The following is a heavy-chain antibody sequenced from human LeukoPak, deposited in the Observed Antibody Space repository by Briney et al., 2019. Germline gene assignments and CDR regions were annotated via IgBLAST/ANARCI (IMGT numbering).Heavy chain of an antibody. V-gene: IGHV3-49*03. CDR1: GFTFGDYA. D-gene: IGHD1-1*01. CDR2: IRSKAYGETA. Sequence: GGSLRLSCTASGFTFGDYAMSWIRKAPGKGLKWVGFIRSKAYGETADYAASVKGRFTISRDDSKAIAYLQMNSLKTEDTAVYHCTRDRGAYNLYDYWGQGTLVTVSS. J-gene: IGHJ4*02. CDR3: TRDRGAYNLYDY.